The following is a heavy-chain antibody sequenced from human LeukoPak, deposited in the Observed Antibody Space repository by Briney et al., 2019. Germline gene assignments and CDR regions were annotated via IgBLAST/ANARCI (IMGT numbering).Heavy chain of an antibody. V-gene: IGHV3-30*02. CDR3: ARDFDDVNGDFYYIPDF. D-gene: IGHD2-21*01. CDR2: IRYDGTKK. J-gene: IGHJ4*02. Sequence: GGSLRLSCAASGFQFSRNGMHWVRQAPGKGLEWVAFIRYDGTKKFYGDSVRGRFTISRDNSKNTLYLEMSSLRHEDTAVYSCARDFDDVNGDFYYIPDFWGQGTLVSVSP. CDR1: GFQFSRNG.